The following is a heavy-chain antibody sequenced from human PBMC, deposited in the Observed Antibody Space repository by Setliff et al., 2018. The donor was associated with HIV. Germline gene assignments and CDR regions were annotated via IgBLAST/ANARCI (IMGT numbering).Heavy chain of an antibody. D-gene: IGHD3-22*01. CDR2: MNTNSGNR. Sequence: GASVKVSCKSSGYTFTSYDINWVRQATGQGLEWMGWMNTNSGNRGYAQKFQGRVTISRNTSISTAYMELSGLRSEDTAVYYCARGRGRYYDSRSYLDYWGQGTLVTVSS. CDR1: GYTFTSYD. J-gene: IGHJ4*02. CDR3: ARGRGRYYDSRSYLDY. V-gene: IGHV1-8*03.